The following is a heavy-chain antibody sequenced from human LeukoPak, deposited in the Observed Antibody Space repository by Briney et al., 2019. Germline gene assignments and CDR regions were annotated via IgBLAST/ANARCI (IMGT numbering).Heavy chain of an antibody. D-gene: IGHD3-9*01. CDR3: ARVGDILTGFDAFDI. J-gene: IGHJ3*02. CDR2: IYYSGST. Sequence: SQTLSLTCTVSGGSISSGDYYWSWIRQPPGKGLEWIGYIYYSGSTYYNPSLKSRVTISVDTSKNQSSLKLSSVTAADTAVYYCARVGDILTGFDAFDIWGQGTMVTVSS. CDR1: GGSISSGDYY. V-gene: IGHV4-30-4*01.